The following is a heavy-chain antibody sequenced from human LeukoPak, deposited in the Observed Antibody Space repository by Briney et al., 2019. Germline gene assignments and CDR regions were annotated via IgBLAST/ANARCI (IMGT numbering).Heavy chain of an antibody. CDR3: ARVQPGIDSAGIPDY. CDR2: IYSGGST. J-gene: IGHJ4*02. CDR1: GFTVSSNY. D-gene: IGHD6-13*01. V-gene: IGHV3-66*01. Sequence: GGSLRLSCAASGFTVSSNYMSWVRQAPGKGLEWVSIIYSGGSTHYGDSVKGRFTISRDRSKNTLYLQMNSLRAEDTAVYYCARVQPGIDSAGIPDYWGQGTLVTVSS.